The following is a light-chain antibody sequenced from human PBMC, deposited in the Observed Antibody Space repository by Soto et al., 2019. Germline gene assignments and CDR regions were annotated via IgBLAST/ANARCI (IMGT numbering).Light chain of an antibody. CDR2: GAS. Sequence: EIVLTQSPGTLSLSPGERATLSCRASQSVSSSYLAWYQQKPGQAPRLLIYGASSRATGIPDRFSGSGSGTAFTLTISKLEPEDFAVYYCQQYGSSPYTFGQGTKLRSN. CDR3: QQYGSSPYT. V-gene: IGKV3-20*01. CDR1: QSVSSSY. J-gene: IGKJ2*01.